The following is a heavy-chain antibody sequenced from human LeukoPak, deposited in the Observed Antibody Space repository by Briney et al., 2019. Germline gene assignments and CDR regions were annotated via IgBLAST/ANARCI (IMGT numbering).Heavy chain of an antibody. CDR2: ISYDGSNK. CDR3: ARDGGATTNSVGYFDY. J-gene: IGHJ4*02. Sequence: GGSLRLSCAASGFTFSSYAMPWVRQAPGKGLEWVAVISYDGSNKYYADSVKGRFTISRDNSKNTLYLQMNSLRAEDTAVYCCARDGGATTNSVGYFDYWGQGTLVTVSS. D-gene: IGHD5-12*01. CDR1: GFTFSSYA. V-gene: IGHV3-30*04.